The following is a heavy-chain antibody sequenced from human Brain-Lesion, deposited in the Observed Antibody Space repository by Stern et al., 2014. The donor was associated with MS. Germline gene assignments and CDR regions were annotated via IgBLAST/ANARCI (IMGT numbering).Heavy chain of an antibody. CDR1: GGPISSHSYY. CDR2: IYARGNT. CDR3: ARDYGDLEFDL. J-gene: IGHJ4*02. D-gene: IGHD4-17*01. Sequence: VQLVESGPGLVKPSQTLSLTCTVSGGPISSHSYYWSWIRQPAGKGLEWIGRIYARGNTNYNPSLKSRVSISVDTSKNQLPLRLSSVTASDTAVYYCARDYGDLEFDLWGQGTLVTVSS. V-gene: IGHV4-61*02.